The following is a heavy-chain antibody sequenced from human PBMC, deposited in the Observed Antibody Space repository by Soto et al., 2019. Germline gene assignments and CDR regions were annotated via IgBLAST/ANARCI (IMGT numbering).Heavy chain of an antibody. CDR3: AIGYSSSWYYFDY. J-gene: IGHJ4*02. CDR1: GGTFSSYA. V-gene: IGHV1-69*13. CDR2: IIPIFGTA. Sequence: SVKVSCKASGGTFSSYAISWVRQAPGQGLAWMGGIIPIFGTANYAQKFQGRVTITADESTDTAYMELSSLGSEDTSGYYCAIGYSSSWYYFDYWGQGTLVTVSS. D-gene: IGHD6-13*01.